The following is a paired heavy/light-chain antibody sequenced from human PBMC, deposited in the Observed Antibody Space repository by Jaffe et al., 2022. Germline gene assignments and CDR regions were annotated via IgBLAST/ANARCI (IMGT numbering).Heavy chain of an antibody. J-gene: IGHJ5*02. CDR3: ARRIRGSGSYYNFWRWFDP. Sequence: QLQLQESGPGLVKPSETLSLTCTVSGGSISSSSYYWGWIRQPPGKGLEWIGSIYYSGSTYYNPSLKSRVTISVDTSKNQFSLKLSSVTAADTAVYYCARRIRGSGSYYNFWRWFDPWGQGTLVTVSS. CDR1: GGSISSSSYY. V-gene: IGHV4-39*01. CDR2: IYYSGST. D-gene: IGHD3-10*01.
Light chain of an antibody. CDR1: QGISSY. Sequence: AIRMTQSPSSFSASTGDRVTITCRASQGISSYLAWYQQKPGKAPKLLIYAASTLQSGVPSRFSGSGSGTDFTLTISCLQSEDFATYYCQQYYSYPITFGQGTRLEIK. J-gene: IGKJ5*01. CDR2: AAS. V-gene: IGKV1-8*01. CDR3: QQYYSYPIT.